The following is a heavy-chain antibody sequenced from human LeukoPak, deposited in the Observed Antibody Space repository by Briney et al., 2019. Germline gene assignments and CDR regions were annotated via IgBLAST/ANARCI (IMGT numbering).Heavy chain of an antibody. V-gene: IGHV4-4*07. D-gene: IGHD3-22*01. Sequence: PSETLSLTCTISGCSISSYYWSWIRQPAGKGLEWIGRIYTSGSTNYNPSLKSRVTMSVDTSKNQFSLKLSSVTAADTAVYYCARVPLTLSDSSGYYYFDYWGQGTLVTVSS. J-gene: IGHJ4*02. CDR1: GCSISSYY. CDR3: ARVPLTLSDSSGYYYFDY. CDR2: IYTSGST.